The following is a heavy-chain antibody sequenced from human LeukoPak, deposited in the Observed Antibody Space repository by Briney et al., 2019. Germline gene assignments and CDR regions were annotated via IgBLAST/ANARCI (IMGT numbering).Heavy chain of an antibody. D-gene: IGHD3-22*01. CDR3: AKGSYYDSSGSFYFDY. CDR2: ISGGGDST. Sequence: GGSLRLSCAASGFTFNNYAMRWVRQAPGKGLEWVSGISGGGDSTFYADSVKGRFTISRDNSKNTLYVQVNSLGTEDTAAYYCAKGSYYDSSGSFYFDYWGQGTLVTVSS. CDR1: GFTFNNYA. V-gene: IGHV3-23*01. J-gene: IGHJ4*02.